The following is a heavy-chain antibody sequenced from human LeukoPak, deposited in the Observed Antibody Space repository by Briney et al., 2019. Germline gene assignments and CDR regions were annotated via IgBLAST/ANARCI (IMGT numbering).Heavy chain of an antibody. CDR1: GYTFTGYY. J-gene: IGHJ4*02. V-gene: IGHV1-2*02. CDR2: INPNSGGT. Sequence: ASVKVSCKASGYTFTGYYMHWVRQAPGQGLEWMGWINPNSGGTNYAQKFQGRVTMTRGTSISTAYMELSRLRSDDTAVYYCARDQEEIRSTFDYWGQGTLVTVSS. D-gene: IGHD3-16*01. CDR3: ARDQEEIRSTFDY.